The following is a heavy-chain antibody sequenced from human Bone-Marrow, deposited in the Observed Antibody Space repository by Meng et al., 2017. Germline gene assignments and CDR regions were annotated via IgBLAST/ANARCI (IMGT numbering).Heavy chain of an antibody. Sequence: GESLKISCAASGFTVSSNYMSWVRQAPGKGLEWVSVIYSGGSTYYVDSVKGRFTISRDNSKNTLYLQMNSLRAEDTAVYYCARDYVVGATRGHWYFDLWDRGTLVTVSS. CDR3: ARDYVVGATRGHWYFDL. J-gene: IGHJ2*01. V-gene: IGHV3-66*02. CDR2: IYSGGST. D-gene: IGHD1-26*01. CDR1: GFTVSSNY.